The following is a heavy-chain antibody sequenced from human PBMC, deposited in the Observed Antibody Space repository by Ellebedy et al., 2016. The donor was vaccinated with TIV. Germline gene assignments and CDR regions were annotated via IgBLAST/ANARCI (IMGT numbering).Heavy chain of an antibody. CDR2: IRLDGGDK. CDR3: ATDGSYGDYLSPTHAFVI. J-gene: IGHJ3*02. V-gene: IGHV3-7*01. Sequence: GGSLRLSCAASGFSFSSYSMNWVRQAPGKGLEWVANIRLDGGDKYYVDSVKGRFTVSRDNAKNSLYLQMTSLRADDTAVYYCATDGSYGDYLSPTHAFVIWGQGTMVTVSS. CDR1: GFSFSSYS. D-gene: IGHD4-17*01.